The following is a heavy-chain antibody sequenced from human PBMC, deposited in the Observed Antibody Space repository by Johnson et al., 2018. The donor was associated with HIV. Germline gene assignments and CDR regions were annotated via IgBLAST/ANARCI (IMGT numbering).Heavy chain of an antibody. CDR3: ARGDCSSTSCYGDAFDI. CDR2: MSSDGSTE. Sequence: QVQLVESGGGVVQPGRSLRLSCAASGFTFRNYAIHWVRQAPGQGLEWVAVMSSDGSTEYYADSVTGRFTISRDNAKNSLYLQMNSLRAEDTAVYYCARGDCSSTSCYGDAFDIWGQGTMVTVSS. D-gene: IGHD2-2*01. CDR1: GFTFRNYA. J-gene: IGHJ3*02. V-gene: IGHV3-30-3*01.